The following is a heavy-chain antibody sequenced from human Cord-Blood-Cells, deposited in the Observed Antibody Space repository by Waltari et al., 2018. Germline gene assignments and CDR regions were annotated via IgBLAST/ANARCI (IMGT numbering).Heavy chain of an antibody. J-gene: IGHJ4*02. CDR3: ARGAVAKFDY. V-gene: IGHV1-69*01. CDR1: GGTFRSHA. CDR2: IIPIFGTA. Sequence: QVQLVQSGAEVKKPGYPVKVSCKASGGTFRSHAFSWVRQAPGQGLEWMGGIIPIFGTANYAQKFQGRVTITADEATSTAYMELSSLRSEDTAVYYCARGAVAKFDYWGQGTLVTVSS. D-gene: IGHD6-19*01.